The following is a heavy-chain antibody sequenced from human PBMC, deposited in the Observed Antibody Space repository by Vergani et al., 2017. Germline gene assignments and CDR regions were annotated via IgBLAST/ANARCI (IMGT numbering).Heavy chain of an antibody. V-gene: IGHV1-69*01. CDR1: GGTFSSYA. CDR2: IIPIFGTA. CDR3: ARGGAPKVDAFDI. Sequence: QVQLVQSGAEVKKPGSSVKVSCKASGGTFSSYAISWVRQAPGQGLEWMGGIIPIFGTANYAQKFQGRVTIPADESTSTDYMELSSLTSEDTAVYYCARGGAPKVDAFDIWGQGTMVTVSS. J-gene: IGHJ3*02. D-gene: IGHD1-26*01.